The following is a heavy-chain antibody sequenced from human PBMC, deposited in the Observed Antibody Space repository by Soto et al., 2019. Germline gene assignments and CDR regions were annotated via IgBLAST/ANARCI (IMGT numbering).Heavy chain of an antibody. D-gene: IGHD3-3*01. CDR3: VRRPENFWSGDSKAFGH. Sequence: PGGSLRLSCAASGFRFSSYGMNWVRQAPGKGLEWVSSRTSSFPYISYVPSVKGRFTISRDNAQKSLNLQMNTLRPEDTAIYYCVRRPENFWSGDSKAFGHWGPGTLVTVSS. CDR1: GFRFSSYG. CDR2: RTSSFPYI. J-gene: IGHJ4*02. V-gene: IGHV3-21*01.